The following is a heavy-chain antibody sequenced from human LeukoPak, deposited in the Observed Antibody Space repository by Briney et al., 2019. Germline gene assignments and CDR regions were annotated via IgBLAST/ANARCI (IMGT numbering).Heavy chain of an antibody. Sequence: GGSLRLSCAASGFTFSDYYMSWIRQAPGKGLEWVSYISRNSYTNYADSVKGRFTISRDNAKNSLYLQMNSLRAEDTAVYYCAVRRGIYYWGQGTLVTVSS. CDR3: AVRRGIYY. CDR2: ISRNSYT. CDR1: GFTFSDYY. V-gene: IGHV3-11*06. J-gene: IGHJ4*02.